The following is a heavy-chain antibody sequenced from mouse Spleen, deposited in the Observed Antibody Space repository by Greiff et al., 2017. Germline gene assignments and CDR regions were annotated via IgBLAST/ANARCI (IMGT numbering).Heavy chain of an antibody. Sequence: EVKLVESGGGLVKLGGSLKLSCAASGFTFSSYAMSWVRQTPEKRLEWVATISSGGGNTYYPDSVKGRFTISRDNAKNTLYLQMSSLKSEDTAMYYCAREGTTTVVAHYFDYWGQGTTLTVSS. J-gene: IGHJ2*01. D-gene: IGHD1-1*01. CDR2: ISSGGGNT. CDR3: AREGTTTVVAHYFDY. CDR1: GFTFSSYA. V-gene: IGHV5-9*04.